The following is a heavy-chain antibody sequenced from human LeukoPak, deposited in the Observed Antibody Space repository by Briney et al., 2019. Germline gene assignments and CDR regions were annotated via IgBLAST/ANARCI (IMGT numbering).Heavy chain of an antibody. CDR1: GGSISSSSYY. D-gene: IGHD2/OR15-2a*01. J-gene: IGHJ6*03. Sequence: SEALSLTCTVSGGSISSSSYYWGWIRQPPGKGLEWIGEINHSGSTNYNPSLKSRVTISVDTSKNQFSLKLSSVTAADTAVYYCARGFRLYYYYMDVWGKGTTVTVSS. CDR3: ARGFRLYYYYMDV. V-gene: IGHV4-39*07. CDR2: INHSGST.